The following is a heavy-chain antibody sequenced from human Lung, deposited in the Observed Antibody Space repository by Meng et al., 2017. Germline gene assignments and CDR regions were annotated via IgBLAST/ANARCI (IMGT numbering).Heavy chain of an antibody. CDR3: ARGRHCSSTTCYLSDS. V-gene: IGHV1-18*01. D-gene: IGHD2-2*01. CDR1: GYSFTNYG. CDR2: TSTYNSTR. Sequence: QVHLVQPGPEVRKPGAPVKYSFQASGYSFTNYGVNWVRPAPGKGIEWKGWTSTYNSTRNYAQSLQGRVTITTDTSTTTAYMELRSLTFDDTAVYYCARGRHCSSTTCYLSDSWGQGTLVTVSS. J-gene: IGHJ4*02.